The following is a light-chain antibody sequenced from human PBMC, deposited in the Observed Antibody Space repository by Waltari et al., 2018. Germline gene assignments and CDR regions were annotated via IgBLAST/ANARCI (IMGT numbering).Light chain of an antibody. Sequence: EIVMMQSPDTLSVSPGDSATLSCRASQTVNSNVAWFQQRPGQAPRLLIYGASTRATGIPARFSGSGSGTEFTLTISSLQSEDFAVYYCQHYNNWSGAFGPGTKVDIK. CDR3: QHYNNWSGA. CDR1: QTVNSN. V-gene: IGKV3-15*01. J-gene: IGKJ3*01. CDR2: GAS.